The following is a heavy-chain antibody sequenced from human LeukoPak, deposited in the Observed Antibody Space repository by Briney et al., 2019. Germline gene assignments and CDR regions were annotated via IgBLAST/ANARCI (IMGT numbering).Heavy chain of an antibody. D-gene: IGHD3-3*01. CDR2: IGGSGGST. J-gene: IGHJ4*02. Sequence: PAGSLRLSCVASGFTFSSYAMSWVRQAPGKGLEWVSAIGGSGGSTYYADSVKGRFTISRDNSKDTLSLQMNSLRAEDTAVYYCAKLHDFWSGYDDYWGQGTLVTVSS. CDR3: AKLHDFWSGYDDY. V-gene: IGHV3-23*01. CDR1: GFTFSSYA.